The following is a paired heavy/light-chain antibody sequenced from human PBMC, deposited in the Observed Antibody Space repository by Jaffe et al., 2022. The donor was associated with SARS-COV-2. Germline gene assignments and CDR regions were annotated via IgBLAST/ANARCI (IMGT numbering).Heavy chain of an antibody. Sequence: ARLVQSGGEMKKPGASVKVSCEASGYIFDSYGITWIRQAPGRGLEWVGWITPYNGDKDFARNLRGRLTLTADTSRNRAYMELRDLRSEDTAVYFCARGGLFSGTGRRNDPWGQGTLVTVSS. CDR2: ITPYNGDK. D-gene: IGHD3-10*01. CDR3: ARGGLFSGTGRRNDP. V-gene: IGHV1-18*01. J-gene: IGHJ5*02. CDR1: GYIFDSYG.
Light chain of an antibody. V-gene: IGKV1-27*01. J-gene: IGKJ1*01. CDR3: QKYDSPVQT. CDR1: QNINNY. Sequence: DIQMTQSPSSLSASVGDSVAITCRASQNINNYLAWYQQKPGQVPKLLIYAASTLQSGVPSRFSGSASGTDFTLTIDNLQADDVATYYCQKYDSPVQTFGQGTKVEI. CDR2: AAS.